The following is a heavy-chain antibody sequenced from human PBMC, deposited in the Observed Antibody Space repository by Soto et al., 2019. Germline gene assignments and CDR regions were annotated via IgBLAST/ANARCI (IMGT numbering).Heavy chain of an antibody. J-gene: IGHJ4*02. Sequence: SERLSLTCAVSGGSISSYDWSWIRQPPGKGLEWIGYIYYSGSTNYNPSLKSRVTISVDTSKNQFSLKLSSVTAADTAVYYCASEGYCSGGSCYPSDYWGQGTLVTV. V-gene: IGHV4-59*08. D-gene: IGHD2-15*01. CDR1: GGSISSYD. CDR3: ASEGYCSGGSCYPSDY. CDR2: IYYSGST.